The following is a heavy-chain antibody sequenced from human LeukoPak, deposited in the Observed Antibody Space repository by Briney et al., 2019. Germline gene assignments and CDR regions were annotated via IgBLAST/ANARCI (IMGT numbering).Heavy chain of an antibody. D-gene: IGHD6-19*01. V-gene: IGHV3-23*01. CDR2: ISGGGGST. CDR1: GFTFSNYG. Sequence: GGTLGLSCAASGFTFSNYGMNWVRQAPGKGLEWVSGISGGGGSTYYADSVKGRFTISRDNSKNTLYLQMNSLRAEDTAVYYCAKDASSGWHLDYWGQGTLVTVSS. J-gene: IGHJ4*02. CDR3: AKDASSGWHLDY.